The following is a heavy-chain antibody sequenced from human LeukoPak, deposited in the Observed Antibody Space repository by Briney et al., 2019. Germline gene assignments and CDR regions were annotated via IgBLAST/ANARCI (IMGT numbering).Heavy chain of an antibody. D-gene: IGHD3-16*01. V-gene: IGHV3-30*02. CDR2: IRYDGSNK. CDR1: GFTFSSYG. CDR3: AKALRIMITFGELGFDY. J-gene: IGHJ4*02. Sequence: QPGGSLRLSCAASGFTFSSYGMHWVRQAPGKGLEWVAFIRYDGSNKYYADSVKGRFTISRDNSKNTLYLQMNSLRAEDTAVYYCAKALRIMITFGELGFDYWGQGTLVTVSS.